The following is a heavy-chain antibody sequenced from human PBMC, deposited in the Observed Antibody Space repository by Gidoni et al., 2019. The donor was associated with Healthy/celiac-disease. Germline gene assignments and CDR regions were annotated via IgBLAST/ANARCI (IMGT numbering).Heavy chain of an antibody. D-gene: IGHD6-13*01. V-gene: IGHV3-33*01. CDR2: IWYDGSNK. J-gene: IGHJ3*02. CDR1: GFTFRSYG. Sequence: QVQLVESGGGVVQPGRSLRLSCAASGFTFRSYGMHWVRQAPGKGLEWVAVIWYDGSNKYYADSVKGRFTISRDNSKNTLYLQMNSLRAEDTAVYYCARDRGSSWKGDAFDIWGQGTMVTVSS. CDR3: ARDRGSSWKGDAFDI.